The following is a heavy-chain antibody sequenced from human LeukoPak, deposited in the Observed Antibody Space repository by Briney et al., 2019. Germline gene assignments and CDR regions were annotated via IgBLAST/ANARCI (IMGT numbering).Heavy chain of an antibody. CDR2: INPNSGGT. V-gene: IGHV1-2*02. D-gene: IGHD3-22*01. J-gene: IGHJ6*03. CDR3: AGVRDYDSSGYHPMDV. CDR1: GYTFTGYY. Sequence: ASVKVSCKASGYTFTGYYMHWVRQAPGQGLEWMGWINPNSGGTNYAQKFQGRVTMTRDTSISTAYMALSRLRSDDTAVYYCAGVRDYDSSGYHPMDVWGKGTTVTVSS.